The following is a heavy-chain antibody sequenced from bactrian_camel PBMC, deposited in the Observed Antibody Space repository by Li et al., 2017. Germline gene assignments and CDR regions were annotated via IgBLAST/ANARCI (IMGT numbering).Heavy chain of an antibody. CDR3: AADSPNGLTSDFNY. D-gene: IGHD3*01. CDR1: NYTSYY. V-gene: IGHV3-2*01. CDR2: IYTGGGST. Sequence: HVQLVESGGDSVQSGGSLTLSCTIANYTSYYMSWVRQAPGKGLEWVSSIYTGGGSTYYADSVKGRFTISKDNAKNTLYLQMNSLKPEDTAVYYCAADSPNGLTSDFNYWGQGTQVTVS. J-gene: IGHJ6*01.